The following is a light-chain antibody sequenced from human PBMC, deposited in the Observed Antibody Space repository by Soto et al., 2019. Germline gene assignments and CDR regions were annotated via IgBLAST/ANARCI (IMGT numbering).Light chain of an antibody. V-gene: IGLV7-43*01. J-gene: IGLJ2*01. CDR1: TGAVTPTYY. CDR2: SAS. CDR3: LLYFGGTRV. Sequence: QTVVTQEPSLTVSPGGTVTHTCASNTGAVTPTYYPNWFQQKPGQPPRPLIYSASNKHSWTPARFSGSLLGGKAALTLSGVQPEDEAEYFCLLYFGGTRVFGGGTKLTVL.